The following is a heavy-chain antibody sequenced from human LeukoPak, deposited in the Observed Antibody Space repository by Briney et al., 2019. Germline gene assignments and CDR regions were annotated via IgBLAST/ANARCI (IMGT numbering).Heavy chain of an antibody. CDR1: GFTFSSYA. V-gene: IGHV3-30-3*01. CDR3: ARDSFYGSGSLPSDYGMDV. D-gene: IGHD3-10*01. J-gene: IGHJ6*02. Sequence: PGGSLRLSCAASGFTFSSYAMHWVRQAPGKGLEWVAVISYDGSNKYYADPVKGRFTISRDNSKNTLYLQMNSLRAEDTAVYYCARDSFYGSGSLPSDYGMDVWGQGTTVTVSS. CDR2: ISYDGSNK.